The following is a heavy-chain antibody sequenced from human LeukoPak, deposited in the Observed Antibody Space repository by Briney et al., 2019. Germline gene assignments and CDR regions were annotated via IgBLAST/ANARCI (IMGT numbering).Heavy chain of an antibody. D-gene: IGHD3-16*02. J-gene: IGHJ6*03. CDR1: GGSISSSNYY. CDR3: YREHRYMDV. CDR2: IHHSGST. Sequence: SETLSLACSVSGGSISSSNYYWGGIRQHPGKGLEWIGSIHHSGSTYYSPSLKSRVTISVDTSKNQFSLKLSSVTAADTAVYYCYREHRYMDVWGKGTTVTVSS. V-gene: IGHV4-39*01.